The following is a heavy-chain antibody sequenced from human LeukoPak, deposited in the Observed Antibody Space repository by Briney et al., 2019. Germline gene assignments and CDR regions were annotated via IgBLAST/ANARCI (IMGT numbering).Heavy chain of an antibody. CDR3: ARVGYDILTGYYHYFDC. D-gene: IGHD3-9*01. V-gene: IGHV3-48*03. CDR2: ISSSGSTI. Sequence: PGGSLRLSCAASGFTFSSYEMNWVRQAPGKGLEWVSYISSSGSTIYYADSVKGRFAISRDNAKNSLYLQMNSLRAEDTAVYYCARVGYDILTGYYHYFDCWGQGTLVTVSS. CDR1: GFTFSSYE. J-gene: IGHJ4*02.